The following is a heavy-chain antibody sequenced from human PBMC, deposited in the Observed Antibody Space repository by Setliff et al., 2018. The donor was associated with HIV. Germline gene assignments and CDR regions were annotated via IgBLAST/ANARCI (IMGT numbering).Heavy chain of an antibody. CDR3: VRAAAGLDI. V-gene: IGHV3-72*01. J-gene: IGHJ4*02. CDR2: TRNKAYGYIS. CDR1: GFSFNNYY. Sequence: LRLSCIASGFSFNNYYMTWVRQAPGKGLEWVGRTRNKAYGYISEYAASVQGRFTISRDTSKDSLFLQMNNLKTEDTAVYYCVRAAAGLDIWSQGIRVTVSS.